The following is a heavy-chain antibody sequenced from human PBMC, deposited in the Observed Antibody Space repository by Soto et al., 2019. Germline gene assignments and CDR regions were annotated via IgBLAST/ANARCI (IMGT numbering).Heavy chain of an antibody. J-gene: IGHJ4*02. V-gene: IGHV3-15*07. CDR3: TTEVEIAPTNY. Sequence: GGSLILSCAASGFTFSNAWMNWVRQAPGKGLEWVGRIKSKTDGGTTDCAAPVKGRFTISRDDSKNTLYLQMNSLKTEDTAVYYCTTEVEIAPTNYWGQGTLVTVSS. CDR1: GFTFSNAW. D-gene: IGHD5-12*01. CDR2: IKSKTDGGTT.